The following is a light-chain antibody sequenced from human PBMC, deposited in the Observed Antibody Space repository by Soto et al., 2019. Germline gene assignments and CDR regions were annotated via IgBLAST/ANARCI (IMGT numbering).Light chain of an antibody. CDR3: QQYNSYWT. CDR1: QSIRSW. CDR2: KAS. J-gene: IGKJ1*01. Sequence: DIQMTQSPSMLSASVGDIVTITCRASQSIRSWLAWYQQRPGKAPKILIYKASNLESGVPSRFSGSGSGTEFTLTISSLHPDYVATYYCQQYNSYWTFGQGTKVDIK. V-gene: IGKV1-5*03.